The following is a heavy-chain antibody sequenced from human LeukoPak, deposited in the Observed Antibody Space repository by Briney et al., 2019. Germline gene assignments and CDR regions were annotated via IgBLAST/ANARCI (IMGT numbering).Heavy chain of an antibody. D-gene: IGHD1-1*01. CDR3: ATGPPRTYSYFDY. J-gene: IGHJ4*02. V-gene: IGHV1-8*01. CDR1: GYTFTSYY. CDR2: MNPNSGNT. Sequence: ASVKVSCKASGYTFTSYYINWVRQATGQGPEWMGWMNPNSGNTDYAQRFQGRVTMTEDTSTDTAYMELSSLRSEDTAVYYCATGPPRTYSYFDYWGQGTLVTVSS.